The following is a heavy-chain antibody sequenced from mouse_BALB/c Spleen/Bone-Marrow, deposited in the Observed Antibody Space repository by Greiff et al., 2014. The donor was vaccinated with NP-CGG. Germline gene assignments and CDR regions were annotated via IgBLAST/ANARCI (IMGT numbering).Heavy chain of an antibody. Sequence: DLVKPGASVKLSCKASGYTFTSYWINWIKQRPGQGLEWIGRIAPGSGSTYYNEMFKGKATLTVDTSSSTAYIQLSSLSSEDSVVYFCARFPFYYGSSFYYFDYWGQGTTLTVSS. CDR1: GYTFTSYW. J-gene: IGHJ2*01. D-gene: IGHD1-1*01. V-gene: IGHV1S41*01. CDR2: IAPGSGST. CDR3: ARFPFYYGSSFYYFDY.